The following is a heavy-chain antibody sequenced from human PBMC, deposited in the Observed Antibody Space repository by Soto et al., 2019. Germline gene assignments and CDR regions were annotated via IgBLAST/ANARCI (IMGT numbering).Heavy chain of an antibody. V-gene: IGHV3-7*03. CDR3: ARDQEGYSSIWYAFDI. CDR1: GFTFSSYW. CDR2: IKQDGSEK. Sequence: GGSLRLSCAASGFTFSSYWMSWVRQAPGKGLEWVANIKQDGSEKYYVDSVKGRFTISRDTAKNSLYLQMNSLRAEDTAVYYCARDQEGYSSIWYAFDIWGQGTMVTVSS. J-gene: IGHJ3*02. D-gene: IGHD6-13*01.